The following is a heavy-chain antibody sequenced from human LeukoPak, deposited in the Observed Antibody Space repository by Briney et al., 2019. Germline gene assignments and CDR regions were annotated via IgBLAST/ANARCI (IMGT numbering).Heavy chain of an antibody. J-gene: IGHJ4*02. D-gene: IGHD3-10*01. CDR2: ISSSSSYI. V-gene: IGHV3-21*01. Sequence: GGSLRLSCAASGFTFSSYSMNWVRQAPRKGLEWVSSISSSSSYIYYADSVKGRFTISRDNAKNSLYLQMNSLRAEDTVVYYCAREYSVPKQNRFGELIVWGQGTLVTVSS. CDR1: GFTFSSYS. CDR3: AREYSVPKQNRFGELIV.